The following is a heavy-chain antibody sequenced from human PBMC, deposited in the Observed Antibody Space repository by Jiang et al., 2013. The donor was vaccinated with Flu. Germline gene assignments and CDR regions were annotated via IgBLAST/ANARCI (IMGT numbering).Heavy chain of an antibody. Sequence: GSGLVKPSETLSLSCTVSGGSMISENSYWGWIRQPPGKGLEWIGSIYYSGTTYYNPSLKSRVIISVDTSKKQFSLKLSSVTAADTAVYYCASQHWDHGVGIIICLTWGQGTLVTVSS. CDR3: ASQHWDHGVGIIICLT. J-gene: IGHJ4*02. CDR2: IYYSGTT. D-gene: IGHD3-10*01. V-gene: IGHV4-39*07. CDR1: GGSMISENSY.